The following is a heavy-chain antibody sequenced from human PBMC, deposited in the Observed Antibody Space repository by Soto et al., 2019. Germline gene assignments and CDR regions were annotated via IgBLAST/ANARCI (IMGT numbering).Heavy chain of an antibody. V-gene: IGHV2-5*02. J-gene: IGHJ6*02. CDR2: IYCDGDR. D-gene: IGHD2-21*02. CDR1: GFSLSTGGMG. CDR3: VHSRCGGDCLQSYSSHYYYGMDI. Sequence: QITLKESGPTLVKPTQTLTLTCTFSGFSLSTGGMGVGWIRQPPGKALEWLALIYCDGDRRYSPSLMNRLTIAKDTSKNQVVLTMTNLDPVDTATYYCVHSRCGGDCLQSYSSHYYYGMDIWGQGTTVTVSS.